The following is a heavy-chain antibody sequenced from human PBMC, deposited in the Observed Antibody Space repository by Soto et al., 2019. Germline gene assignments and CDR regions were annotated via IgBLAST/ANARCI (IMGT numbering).Heavy chain of an antibody. Sequence: EVQLVESGGGLVKPGGSLRLSCEASGFTFSSYSMNWVRQAPGKGLEWVSSISSSSSYIYYADSVKGRFTISRDNAKNQLLLQMNGLGAEDTAVYYCGREGGGGYCSGGSCYPYYYYGMDVWGQGTTVTVSS. CDR3: GREGGGGYCSGGSCYPYYYYGMDV. V-gene: IGHV3-21*01. CDR1: GFTFSSYS. J-gene: IGHJ6*02. CDR2: ISSSSSYI. D-gene: IGHD2-15*01.